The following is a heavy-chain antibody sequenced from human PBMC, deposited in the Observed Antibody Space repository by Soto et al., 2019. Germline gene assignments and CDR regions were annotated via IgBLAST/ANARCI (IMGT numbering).Heavy chain of an antibody. V-gene: IGHV1-3*01. D-gene: IGHD2-2*01. CDR3: ARDPVLVVPAAMPLTGWFDP. J-gene: IGHJ5*02. Sequence: ASVKVSCKASGYTFTSYAMHWVRQAPGQRLEWMGWINAGNGNTKYSQKFQGRVTITRDTSASTAYMELSSLRSEDTAVYYCARDPVLVVPAAMPLTGWFDPWGQGTLVTVSS. CDR1: GYTFTSYA. CDR2: INAGNGNT.